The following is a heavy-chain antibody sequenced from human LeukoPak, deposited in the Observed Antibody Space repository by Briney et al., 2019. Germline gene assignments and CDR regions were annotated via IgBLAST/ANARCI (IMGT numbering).Heavy chain of an antibody. CDR1: GFTFSSYS. V-gene: IGHV3-21*01. CDR2: ISSSSSYI. J-gene: IGHJ4*02. D-gene: IGHD6-13*01. Sequence: GGSLRLSCAASGFTFSSYSMNWVRQAPGKGLEGVSSISSSSSYIYYADSVKGRFTISRDNAKNSLYLQMNSLRAEDTAVYYCARMYSSSSYNPTYFDYWGQGTLVTVSS. CDR3: ARMYSSSSYNPTYFDY.